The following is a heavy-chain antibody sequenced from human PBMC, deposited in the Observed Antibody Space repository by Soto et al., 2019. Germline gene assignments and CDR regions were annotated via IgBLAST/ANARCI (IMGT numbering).Heavy chain of an antibody. Sequence: ASVKVSCKASGYTFTSYDINWVRQATGQGLEWMGWMNPNSGNTGYAQKFQGRVTMTRNTSISTAYMELSSLRSEDTAVYYCARDAGYYYDSSGDIWGQGTMVTVSS. V-gene: IGHV1-8*01. CDR3: ARDAGYYYDSSGDI. D-gene: IGHD3-22*01. CDR2: MNPNSGNT. CDR1: GYTFTSYD. J-gene: IGHJ3*02.